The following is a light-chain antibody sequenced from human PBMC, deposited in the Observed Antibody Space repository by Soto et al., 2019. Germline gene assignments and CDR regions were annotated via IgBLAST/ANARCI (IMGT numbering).Light chain of an antibody. CDR2: DAS. V-gene: IGKV3-11*01. CDR1: QSVSSY. CDR3: QQHSNWPPT. J-gene: IGKJ2*01. Sequence: EIVLTQSPATLSLSPGERATLSCRASQSVSSYLAWYQQKPGQAPRLLIYDASNRATGIPARFSGSGSGTDFTLTISSLEPEDFAVYYCQQHSNWPPTFGHGTKVEIK.